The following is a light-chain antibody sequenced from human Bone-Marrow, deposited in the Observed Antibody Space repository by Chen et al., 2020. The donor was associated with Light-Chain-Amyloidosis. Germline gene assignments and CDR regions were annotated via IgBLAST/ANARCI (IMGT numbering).Light chain of an antibody. J-gene: IGLJ2*01. CDR2: RDT. Sequence: SCELTQPPSVSVSPGQTARITCSGDDLPTKYAYWYQQKPGQAPGLVILRDTERNSGISERFSVVSSGTTATLTSSGVQAEDEAEYRCQSAKSSGTYEVRFGGGIKLPVL. CDR1: DLPTKY. V-gene: IGLV3-25*03. CDR3: QSAKSSGTYEVR.